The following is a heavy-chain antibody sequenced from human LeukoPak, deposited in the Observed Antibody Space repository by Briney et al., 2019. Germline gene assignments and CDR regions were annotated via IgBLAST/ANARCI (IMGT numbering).Heavy chain of an antibody. CDR2: IYYSGST. Sequence: SETLSLTCTVSGGSISSSSYYWGWIRQPPGTGLEWIGSIYYSGSTYYNPSLKSRVTISVDTSKNQFSLKLSSVTAADTAVYYCARTHCSGGSCYLFLGVGEFDYWGQGTLVTVSS. D-gene: IGHD2-15*01. CDR3: ARTHCSGGSCYLFLGVGEFDY. CDR1: GGSISSSSYY. V-gene: IGHV4-39*07. J-gene: IGHJ4*02.